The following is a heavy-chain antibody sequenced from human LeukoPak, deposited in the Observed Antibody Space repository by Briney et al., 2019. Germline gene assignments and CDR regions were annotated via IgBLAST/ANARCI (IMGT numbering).Heavy chain of an antibody. CDR1: GFTFSSHG. D-gene: IGHD3-16*01. CDR3: VKDRVVGVFGEFDY. CDR2: IRFDGSNK. J-gene: IGHJ4*02. Sequence: GGSLRLSCAASGFTFSSHGMHWVRQAPGKGLEWVAFIRFDGSNKYYEDSVKGRFTISRDNSKNTLYLQMNSLRAADTAMYYCVKDRVVGVFGEFDYWGQGTLVTVSS. V-gene: IGHV3-30*02.